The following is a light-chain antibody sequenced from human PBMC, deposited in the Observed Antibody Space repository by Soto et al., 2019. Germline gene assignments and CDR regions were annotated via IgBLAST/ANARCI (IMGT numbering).Light chain of an antibody. CDR3: QQYNDLPLT. CDR1: QNVNQN. V-gene: IGKV3D-15*01. CDR2: SAV. J-gene: IGKJ4*01. Sequence: EIVVNHLAATLSVSRGEGATLSCRASQNVNQNVAWYQQKPGQALRLLIQSAVTGAADGPGTFRGSGSGTEFTLTISSLQSEDFAVYDCQQYNDLPLTFGGGTKVDIK.